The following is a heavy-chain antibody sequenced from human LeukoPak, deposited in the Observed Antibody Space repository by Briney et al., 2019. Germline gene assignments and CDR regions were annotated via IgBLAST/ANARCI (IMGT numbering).Heavy chain of an antibody. V-gene: IGHV1-2*04. Sequence: ASVKVSCKASGYTFTGYYMHWVRQAPGQGLEWMGWINPNSGGTNYAQKFQGWVTMTRDTSISTAYMELSRLRSDDTAVYYCARAEGVFGGVIVLFDYWGQGTLVTVSS. CDR3: ARAEGVFGGVIVLFDY. J-gene: IGHJ4*02. CDR1: GYTFTGYY. CDR2: INPNSGGT. D-gene: IGHD3-16*02.